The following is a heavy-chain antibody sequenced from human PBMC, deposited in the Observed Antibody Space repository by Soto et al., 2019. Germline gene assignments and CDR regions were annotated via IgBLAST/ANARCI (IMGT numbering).Heavy chain of an antibody. CDR2: ISYDGSNK. J-gene: IGHJ4*02. D-gene: IGHD6-19*01. CDR3: ARMNVGSSGWKEPFDY. V-gene: IGHV3-30-3*01. Sequence: GGSLRLSCAASGFTFSSYAMHWVRQAPGKGLEWVAVISYDGSNKYYADSVKGRFTISRDNSKNTLYLQMNSLRAEDTAVYYCARMNVGSSGWKEPFDYWGQGTLVTVSS. CDR1: GFTFSSYA.